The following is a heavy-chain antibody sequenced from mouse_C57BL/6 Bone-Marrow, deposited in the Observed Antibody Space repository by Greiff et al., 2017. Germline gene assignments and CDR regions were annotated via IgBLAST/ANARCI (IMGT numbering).Heavy chain of an antibody. CDR2: IDPENGDT. Sequence: EVHLVESGAELVRPGASVKLSCTASGFNIKDDYMHWVKQRPEQGLEWIGWIDPENGDTEYASKFQGKATITADTSSKTAYLQRSSLTSEDTAVYYCTTGYSNSYAMDYWGQGTSVTVSS. V-gene: IGHV14-4*01. J-gene: IGHJ4*01. CDR1: GFNIKDDY. D-gene: IGHD2-5*01. CDR3: TTGYSNSYAMDY.